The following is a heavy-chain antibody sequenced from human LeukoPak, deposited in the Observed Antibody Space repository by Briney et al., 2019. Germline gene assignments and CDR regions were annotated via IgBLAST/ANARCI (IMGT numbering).Heavy chain of an antibody. CDR3: ARGPAVGATSFDY. J-gene: IGHJ4*02. CDR2: FDPENGET. CDR1: GYTLTELS. Sequence: GASVKVSCKVSGYTLTELSMHWVRQAPGKGLEWMGGFDPENGETIYAQKFQGRVTMTEDTSTDTAYMELSSLRSDDTAVYYCARGPAVGATSFDYWGQGTLVTVSS. V-gene: IGHV1-24*01. D-gene: IGHD1-26*01.